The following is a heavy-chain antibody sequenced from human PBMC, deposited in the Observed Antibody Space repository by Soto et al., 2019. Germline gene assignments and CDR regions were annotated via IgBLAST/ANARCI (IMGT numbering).Heavy chain of an antibody. D-gene: IGHD3-22*01. CDR2: ISAYNGNT. CDR1: GYTFTSYG. CDR3: ERDRGYSSDY. Sequence: QVQLVQSGAEMKKPGASVKVSCKASGYTFTSYGITWVRQAPGQGLEWMGWISAYNGNTKYSQKLQGRVTMTTDTSTRTAYMELRSLRSDDTSVYYCERDRGYSSDYWGQGPLVPFSS. J-gene: IGHJ4*02. V-gene: IGHV1-18*01.